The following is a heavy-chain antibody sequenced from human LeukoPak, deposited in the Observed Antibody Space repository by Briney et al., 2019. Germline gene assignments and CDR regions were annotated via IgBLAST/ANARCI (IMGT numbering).Heavy chain of an antibody. CDR2: IYYSGST. Sequence: SETLSLTCSVSGGSISSSSYYWGWIRQPPGKKLEWIGNIYYSGSTYYNPSLKSRVTISVDTSKNQFSLRLSSVTAADTAVYYCARRAYSDYGGVSVDPWGQGTLVTVSS. V-gene: IGHV4-39*01. CDR3: ARRAYSDYGGVSVDP. CDR1: GGSISSSSYY. D-gene: IGHD4-11*01. J-gene: IGHJ5*02.